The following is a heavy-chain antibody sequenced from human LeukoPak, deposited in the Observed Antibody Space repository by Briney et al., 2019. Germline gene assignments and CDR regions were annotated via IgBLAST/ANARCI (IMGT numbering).Heavy chain of an antibody. J-gene: IGHJ5*02. V-gene: IGHV3-48*03. Sequence: GGSLRLSCAASGFTFSSYEMNWVRQAPGKGLEWVSYISSSGSTICYADSVKGRFTISRDNAKNSLYLQMNSLRAEDTAVYYCASLGIVVVTAIPRWFDPWGQGTLVTVSS. CDR3: ASLGIVVVTAIPRWFDP. D-gene: IGHD2-21*02. CDR2: ISSSGSTI. CDR1: GFTFSSYE.